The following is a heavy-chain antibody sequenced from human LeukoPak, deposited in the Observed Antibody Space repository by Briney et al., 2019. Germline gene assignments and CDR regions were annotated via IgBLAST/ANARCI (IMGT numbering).Heavy chain of an antibody. D-gene: IGHD1-14*01. CDR3: ARGREPLSPVSDVFDS. J-gene: IGHJ3*02. V-gene: IGHV1-2*02. CDR1: GYTFTGYY. Sequence: ASVKVSCKASGYTFTGYYMHWVRQAPGQGLEWMGWINPNSGGTNYAQKFQSRVTMTRDTSISTAYMELSRLRSDDTAVYYCARGREPLSPVSDVFDSSGQRTMVTVPS. CDR2: INPNSGGT.